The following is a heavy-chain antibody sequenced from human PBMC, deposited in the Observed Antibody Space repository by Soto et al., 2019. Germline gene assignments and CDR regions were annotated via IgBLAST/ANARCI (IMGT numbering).Heavy chain of an antibody. D-gene: IGHD3-3*01. Sequence: SETLSLTCTVSGGSISSYYWSWIRQPPGKGLEWIGYYSYSGSTNYNPSLKSRVTISVDTSKNQFSLKLSSVTAADTAVYYCASSSPHYDFWSGYSFWDAFDIWGQGTMVTVSS. CDR1: GGSISSYY. J-gene: IGHJ3*02. CDR3: ASSSPHYDFWSGYSFWDAFDI. CDR2: YSYSGST. V-gene: IGHV4-59*01.